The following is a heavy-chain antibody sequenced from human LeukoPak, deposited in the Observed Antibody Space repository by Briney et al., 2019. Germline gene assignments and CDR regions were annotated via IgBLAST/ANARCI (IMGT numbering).Heavy chain of an antibody. V-gene: IGHV1-2*02. D-gene: IGHD5-18*01. J-gene: IGHJ5*02. CDR2: INPNSGGT. CDR3: ARDTTMITYWFDP. Sequence: GASVKVSCKASGYTFTGYYMHWVRQAPGQGLERMGWINPNSGGTNYAQKFQGRVTMTRDTSVSTAYMELNRLRSDDTGVYYCARDTTMITYWFDPWGQGTLVTVSS. CDR1: GYTFTGYY.